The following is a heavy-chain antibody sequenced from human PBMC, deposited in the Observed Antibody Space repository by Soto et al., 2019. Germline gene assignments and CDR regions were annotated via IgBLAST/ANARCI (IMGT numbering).Heavy chain of an antibody. J-gene: IGHJ4*02. V-gene: IGHV3-9*01. CDR3: ARSREYQLLSPFDY. D-gene: IGHD2-2*01. CDR1: GFTFDDYA. CDR2: ISWNSGSI. Sequence: GGSLRLSCAASGFTFDDYAMHWVRQAPGKGLEWVSGISWNSGSIGYADSVKGRFTISRDNAKNSLYLQMNSLRAEDTALYYCARSREYQLLSPFDYWGQGTLVTVSS.